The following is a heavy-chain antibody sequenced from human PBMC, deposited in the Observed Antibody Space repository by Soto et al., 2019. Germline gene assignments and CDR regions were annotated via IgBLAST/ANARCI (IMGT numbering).Heavy chain of an antibody. J-gene: IGHJ4*02. Sequence: QITLKESGPTLVKPTQTLTLTCTFSGFSLSTSGVGVGWIRQPPGKALEWLALIYWDDDKRYSPSLKSRLTITKDTSKNQVVLTMTNMDPVDTATYYCAHRRLVPNWGLYYFDYWGQGTLVTVSS. D-gene: IGHD7-27*01. CDR1: GFSLSTSGVG. CDR3: AHRRLVPNWGLYYFDY. V-gene: IGHV2-5*02. CDR2: IYWDDDK.